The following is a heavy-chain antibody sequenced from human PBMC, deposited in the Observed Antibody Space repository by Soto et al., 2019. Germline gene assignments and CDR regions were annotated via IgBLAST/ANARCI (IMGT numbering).Heavy chain of an antibody. CDR3: ARDVKINAFDI. CDR2: IIPILGIA. Sequence: QVQLVQSGAEVKTPGSSVKVSCKASGGTFSSYTISWVRQAPGQGLEWMGRIIPILGIANYAQKFQGRVTITADKSTSTAYMELSSLRSEDTAVYYCARDVKINAFDIWGQGTMVTVSS. CDR1: GGTFSSYT. J-gene: IGHJ3*02. V-gene: IGHV1-69*08.